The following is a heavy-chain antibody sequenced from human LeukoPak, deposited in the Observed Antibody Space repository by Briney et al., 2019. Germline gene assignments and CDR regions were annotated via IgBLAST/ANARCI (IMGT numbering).Heavy chain of an antibody. CDR3: ARDHDYGDYPLGY. CDR1: RFTFSSYS. CDR2: ISSSSSYI. D-gene: IGHD4-17*01. J-gene: IGHJ4*02. V-gene: IGHV3-21*01. Sequence: GGSLRPSCAASRFTFSSYSMNWVSQAPGKGREWVSSISSSSSYIYYADSVKGRFTISRDNAKNSLYLQMNSLRAEDTAVYYCARDHDYGDYPLGYWGQGTLVPVPS.